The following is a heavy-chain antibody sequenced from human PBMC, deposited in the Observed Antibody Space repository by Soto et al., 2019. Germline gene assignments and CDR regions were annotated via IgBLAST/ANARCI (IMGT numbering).Heavy chain of an antibody. CDR3: AMDQTAGDWFDP. D-gene: IGHD2-21*02. Sequence: EVQLVESGGGLVQPGGSLRLSCAASGFTFSSYWMHWVRQAPGKGLVWVSRINSDGSSTNYADSVKGRFTISRDNAKNSLYLQMNSLRAEDTAVYYCAMDQTAGDWFDPWGQGTLVTVSS. CDR1: GFTFSSYW. V-gene: IGHV3-74*01. J-gene: IGHJ5*02. CDR2: INSDGSST.